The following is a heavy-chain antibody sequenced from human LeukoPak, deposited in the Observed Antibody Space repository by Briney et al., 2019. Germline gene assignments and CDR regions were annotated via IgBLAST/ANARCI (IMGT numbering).Heavy chain of an antibody. V-gene: IGHV1-69*05. D-gene: IGHD1-26*01. CDR1: GGTFSSYA. CDR3: ARASGSSAWVYYYYMDV. CDR2: IIPIFGTA. J-gene: IGHJ6*03. Sequence: SVKVSCKASGGTFSSYAISWVRQAPGQGLEWMGGIIPIFGTANYAQKFQGRVTITTDESTSTAYMELSSLRSEDTAVYYCARASGSSAWVYYYYMDVWGKGTTVTVSS.